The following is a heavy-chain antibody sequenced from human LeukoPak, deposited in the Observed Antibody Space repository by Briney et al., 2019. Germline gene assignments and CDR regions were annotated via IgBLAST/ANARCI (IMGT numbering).Heavy chain of an antibody. CDR1: GGSISSYY. CDR2: IYYSGST. Sequence: SGTLSLTCTVSGGSISSYYWSWIRQPPGKGLEWIGYIYYSGSTNYNPSLKSRVTISVDTSKNQFSLKLSSVTAADTAVYYCARDFGMDHAFDIWGQGTMVTVSS. D-gene: IGHD3-16*01. CDR3: ARDFGMDHAFDI. J-gene: IGHJ3*02. V-gene: IGHV4-59*01.